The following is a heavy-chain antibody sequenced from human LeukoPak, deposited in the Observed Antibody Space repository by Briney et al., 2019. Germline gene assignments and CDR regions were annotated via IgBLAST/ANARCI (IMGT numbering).Heavy chain of an antibody. CDR1: GGSLSSYY. J-gene: IGHJ5*02. V-gene: IGHV4-34*01. Sequence: PSETLSLTCTVSGGSLSSYYWSWIRQPPGKGLEWIGEINHSGSTNYNPSLKSRVTISVDTSKNQFSLKLSSVTAADTAVYYCARGQEKKFWFDPWGQGTLVTVSS. CDR2: INHSGST. CDR3: ARGQEKKFWFDP.